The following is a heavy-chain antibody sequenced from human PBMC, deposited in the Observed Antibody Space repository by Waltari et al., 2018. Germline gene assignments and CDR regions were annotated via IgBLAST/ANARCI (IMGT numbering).Heavy chain of an antibody. D-gene: IGHD2-2*01. CDR3: ARGRFSIVVVPAAMGWFDP. Sequence: QVQLQQWGAGLLKPSETLSLTCAVYGGSFSGYYWSWIRQPPGKGLEWIGEINHSGSTNYNPSLKRRVTISVDTSKNQFSLKLSSVTAADTAVYYCARGRFSIVVVPAAMGWFDPWGQGTLVTVSS. V-gene: IGHV4-34*01. CDR1: GGSFSGYY. CDR2: INHSGST. J-gene: IGHJ5*02.